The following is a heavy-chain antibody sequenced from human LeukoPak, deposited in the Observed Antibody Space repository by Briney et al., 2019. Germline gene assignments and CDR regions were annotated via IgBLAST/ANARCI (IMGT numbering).Heavy chain of an antibody. CDR3: ARFGCSSTSCYYYYYYYYMDV. Sequence: GGSLRLSCAASGFTFSSYSMNWVRQAPGKGLEWVSSISSSSNYIYYADSVKGRFTISRDNAKNSLYLQMNSLRAEDTAVYYRARFGCSSTSCYYYYYYYYMDVWGKGTTVTVSS. J-gene: IGHJ6*03. CDR2: ISSSSNYI. D-gene: IGHD2-2*01. CDR1: GFTFSSYS. V-gene: IGHV3-21*01.